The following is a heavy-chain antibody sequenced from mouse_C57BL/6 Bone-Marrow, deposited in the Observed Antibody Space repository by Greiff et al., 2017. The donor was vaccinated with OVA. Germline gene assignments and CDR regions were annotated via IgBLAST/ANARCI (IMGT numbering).Heavy chain of an antibody. J-gene: IGHJ4*01. V-gene: IGHV5-4*01. CDR3: ARDEGDYAMDY. D-gene: IGHD2-13*01. CDR1: GFTFSSYA. Sequence: VKVEESGGGLVKPGGSLKLSCAASGFTFSSYAMSWVRQTPEKRLEWVATISDGGSYTYYPDNVKGRFTISRDNAKNNLYLQMSHLKSEDTAMYYCARDEGDYAMDYWGQGTSVTVSS. CDR2: ISDGGSYT.